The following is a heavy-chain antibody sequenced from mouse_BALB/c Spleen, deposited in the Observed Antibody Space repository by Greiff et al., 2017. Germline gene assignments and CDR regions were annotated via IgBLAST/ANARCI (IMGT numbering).Heavy chain of an antibody. CDR1: GFTFSSYY. J-gene: IGHJ1*01. CDR3: ARHRDGSSPPFDV. V-gene: IGHV5-6-2*01. D-gene: IGHD1-1*01. CDR2: INSNGGST. Sequence: EVKLMESGGGLVKLGGSLKLSCAASGFTFSSYYMSWVRQTPEKRLELVAAINSNGGSTYYPDTVKGRFTISRDNAKNTLYLQMSSLKSEDTALYYCARHRDGSSPPFDVGGAGTTVTVSS.